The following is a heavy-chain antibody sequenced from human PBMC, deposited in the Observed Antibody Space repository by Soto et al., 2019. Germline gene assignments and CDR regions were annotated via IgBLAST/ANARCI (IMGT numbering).Heavy chain of an antibody. Sequence: ASVKVSCKASGYTFTNYYMHWVRQAPGQGLEWMGTISPSGGGTNYAQKFQGRVTMTRDTSTSTVYMELSSLRSEDTAVYYCARDLYRVTMVRGVITPYYNYSGMDVWGQ. V-gene: IGHV1-46*03. CDR3: ARDLYRVTMVRGVITPYYNYSGMDV. CDR2: ISPSGGGT. CDR1: GYTFTNYY. J-gene: IGHJ6*02. D-gene: IGHD3-10*01.